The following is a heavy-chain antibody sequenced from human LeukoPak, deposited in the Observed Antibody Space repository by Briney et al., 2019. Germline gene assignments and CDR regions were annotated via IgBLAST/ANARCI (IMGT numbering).Heavy chain of an antibody. CDR2: IYYSGST. D-gene: IGHD6-13*01. J-gene: IGHJ4*02. CDR3: ARVSGPSIAAGPYYFDY. V-gene: IGHV4-59*01. Sequence: PSETLSLTCTVSGGSISSYYWSWIRQPPGKGLEWIGYIYYSGSTNYNPSLKSRVTISLDTSKNQFSLQLSSVTAADTAVYYCARVSGPSIAAGPYYFDYWGQGTLVTVSS. CDR1: GGSISSYY.